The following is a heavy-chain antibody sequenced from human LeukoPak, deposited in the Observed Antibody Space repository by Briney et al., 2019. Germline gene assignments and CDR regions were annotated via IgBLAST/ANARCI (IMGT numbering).Heavy chain of an antibody. D-gene: IGHD1-26*01. CDR1: GYTFTSYH. CDR2: INPSGGST. CDR3: AREVGATDSYYYYYMDV. J-gene: IGHJ6*03. V-gene: IGHV1-46*03. Sequence: ASVKVSCKASGYTFTSYHMHWVRQAPGQGLEWMGIINPSGGSTSYAQKFQGSVTMTRDTSTSTVYMERSSLRSEDTAVYYCAREVGATDSYYYYYMDVWGKGTTVTVSS.